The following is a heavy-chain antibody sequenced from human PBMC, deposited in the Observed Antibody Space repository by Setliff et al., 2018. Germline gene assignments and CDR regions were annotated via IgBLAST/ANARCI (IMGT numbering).Heavy chain of an antibody. CDR3: VKGSGFYDY. Sequence: GGSLRLSCAASGFTFSSYNMNWVRQAPGKGLEWVSLIYTGGSTHYADSVKGRFTISRDSSKNTLYLQMNNLRAEDTATYYCVKGSGFYDYWGQGAPVTVSA. V-gene: IGHV3-53*01. J-gene: IGHJ4*02. D-gene: IGHD3-22*01. CDR2: IYTGGST. CDR1: GFTFSSYN.